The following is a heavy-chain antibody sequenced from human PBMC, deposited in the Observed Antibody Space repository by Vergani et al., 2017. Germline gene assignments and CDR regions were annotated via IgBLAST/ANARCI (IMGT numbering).Heavy chain of an antibody. CDR2: IWYDGSNK. Sequence: QVQLVESGGGVVQPGRSLRLSCAASGFTFSSYGMHWVRQAPGKGLEWVAVIWYDGSNKYYADSVKGRFNISRENSKNRLYLKRNSLRAEDTDVYYCERGEWSTSPYYYYMEVWGKGRTVTV. D-gene: IGHD2-2*01. CDR3: ERGEWSTSPYYYYMEV. J-gene: IGHJ6*03. CDR1: GFTFSSYG. V-gene: IGHV3-33*01.